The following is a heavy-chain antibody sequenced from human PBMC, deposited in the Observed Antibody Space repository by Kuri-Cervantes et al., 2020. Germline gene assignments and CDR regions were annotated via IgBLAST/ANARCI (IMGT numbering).Heavy chain of an antibody. J-gene: IGHJ4*02. V-gene: IGHV3-11*01. Sequence: GGSLRLSCAASGFTFSSYAMSWIRQAPGKGLEWVSYISSSGSTIYYADSVKGRFTISRDNAKNSLYLQMNSLRAEDTAVYYCARGMGRYGSGSYVFDYWGQGTLVTVSS. D-gene: IGHD3-10*01. CDR2: ISSSGSTI. CDR3: ARGMGRYGSGSYVFDY. CDR1: GFTFSSYA.